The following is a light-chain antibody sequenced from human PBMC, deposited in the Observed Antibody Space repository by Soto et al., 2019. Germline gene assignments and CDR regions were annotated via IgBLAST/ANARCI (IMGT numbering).Light chain of an antibody. V-gene: IGKV1-39*01. Sequence: DIQMTQSPSSLSASVGDRVTITCRASQSISNFLNWNQQKRGKAPKLVIYAVSNLESGVPTRFSGSGSGTEFALTISSLQPEDFATYSCQQSYGTPKTFGQGTKVEVK. CDR3: QQSYGTPKT. CDR2: AVS. CDR1: QSISNF. J-gene: IGKJ1*01.